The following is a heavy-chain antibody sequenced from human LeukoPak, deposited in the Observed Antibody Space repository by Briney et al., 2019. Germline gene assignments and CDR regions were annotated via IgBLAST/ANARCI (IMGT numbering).Heavy chain of an antibody. CDR1: GFTFSSYE. D-gene: IGHD3-9*01. CDR2: ISRSGSTI. V-gene: IGHV3-48*03. Sequence: QPGGSLRHSCAASGFTFSSYEMNWVRQAPGKGLEWVSYISRSGSTIYYADAVKGRFTISRDNAKNSLYLQMNSLRAEDTAVYYCARDSDILTGYGDFDYWGQGTLVTVSS. CDR3: ARDSDILTGYGDFDY. J-gene: IGHJ4*02.